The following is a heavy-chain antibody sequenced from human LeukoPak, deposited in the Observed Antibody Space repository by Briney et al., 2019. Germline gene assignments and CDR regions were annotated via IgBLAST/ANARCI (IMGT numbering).Heavy chain of an antibody. V-gene: IGHV3-23*01. CDR3: AKDYQRDYVWGSYRYIYFDY. Sequence: GGSLRLSCAASGFTFSSYAMSWVRQAPGKGLEWVSAISGSGGSTHYADSVKGRFTIFRDNSKNTLYLQMNSLRAEDTAVYYCAKDYQRDYVWGSYRYIYFDYWGQGTLVTVSS. D-gene: IGHD3-16*02. CDR1: GFTFSSYA. CDR2: ISGSGGST. J-gene: IGHJ4*02.